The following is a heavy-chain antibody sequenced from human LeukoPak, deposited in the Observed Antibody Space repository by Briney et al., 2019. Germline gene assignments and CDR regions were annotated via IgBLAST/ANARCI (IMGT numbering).Heavy chain of an antibody. D-gene: IGHD6-19*01. CDR1: GGTFSSYA. J-gene: IGHJ4*02. Sequence: GASVKVSCKASGGTFSSYAISWVRQAPGQGLEWMGRIIPILGIANYAQKLQGRVTITADKSTSTAYMELSSLRSEDTAVYYCASNLSRQWLVRAFDYWGQGTLVTVSS. CDR3: ASNLSRQWLVRAFDY. CDR2: IIPILGIA. V-gene: IGHV1-69*04.